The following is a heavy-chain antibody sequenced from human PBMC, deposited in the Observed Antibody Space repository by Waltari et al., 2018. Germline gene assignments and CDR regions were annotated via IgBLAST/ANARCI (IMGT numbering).Heavy chain of an antibody. CDR3: ARDRPDYYDSSGYYDY. CDR2: MNPNSGNT. J-gene: IGHJ4*02. Sequence: QVQLVQSGAEVKKPGASVKVSCKASGYTFTSYDIHWVRQATGQGLEWMGWMNPNSGNTGYAQKFQGRVTMTRNTSISTAYMELSSLRSEDTAVYYCARDRPDYYDSSGYYDYWGQGTLVTVSS. D-gene: IGHD3-22*01. V-gene: IGHV1-8*01. CDR1: GYTFTSYD.